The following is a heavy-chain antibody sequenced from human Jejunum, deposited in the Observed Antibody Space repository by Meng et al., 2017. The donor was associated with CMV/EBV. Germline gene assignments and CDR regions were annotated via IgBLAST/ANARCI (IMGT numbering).Heavy chain of an antibody. CDR3: ARLGELRFLEWLLPFDY. V-gene: IGHV5-51*01. Sequence: FPSYWIGWVRQMPGNGLEWMGIIYPGDSDTRYSPSFQGQVTISADKSISTAYLQWSSLKASDTAMYYCARLGELRFLEWLLPFDYWGQGTLVTVSS. CDR1: FPSYW. D-gene: IGHD3-3*01. CDR2: IYPGDSDT. J-gene: IGHJ4*02.